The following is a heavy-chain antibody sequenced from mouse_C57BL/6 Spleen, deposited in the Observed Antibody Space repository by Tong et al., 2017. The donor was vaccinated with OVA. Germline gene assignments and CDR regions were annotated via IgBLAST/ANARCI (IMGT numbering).Heavy chain of an antibody. Sequence: VQLQQSGAELVRPGVSVKISCKGSGYTFTDYAMHWVKQSHAKSLEWIGVISTYYGDASYNQKFKGKATMTVDKSTSTAYMELARLTSEDSAIYYCARSGLRLAFDYWGQGTTLTVSS. CDR2: ISTYYGDA. J-gene: IGHJ2*01. CDR3: ARSGLRLAFDY. CDR1: GYTFTDYA. D-gene: IGHD1-2*01. V-gene: IGHV1S137*01.